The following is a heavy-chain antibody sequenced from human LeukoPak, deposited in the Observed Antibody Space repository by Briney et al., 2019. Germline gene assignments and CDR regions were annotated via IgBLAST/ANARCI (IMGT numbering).Heavy chain of an antibody. V-gene: IGHV1-2*02. CDR2: INPNSGGT. CDR3: ARDIVGATPEDNWFDP. D-gene: IGHD1-26*01. CDR1: GGTFSSYA. Sequence: ASVKVSCKASGGTFSSYAISWVRQAPGQGLEWMGWINPNSGGTNYAQKFQGRVTMTRDTSISTAYMELSRLRSDDTAVYYCARDIVGATPEDNWFDPWGQGTLVTVSS. J-gene: IGHJ5*02.